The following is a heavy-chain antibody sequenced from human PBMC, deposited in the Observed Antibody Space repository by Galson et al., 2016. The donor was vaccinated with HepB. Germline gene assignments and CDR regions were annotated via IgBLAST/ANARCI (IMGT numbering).Heavy chain of an antibody. V-gene: IGHV3-33*01. D-gene: IGHD3-3*01. Sequence: SLRLSCAASGFTFSIYGMHWVRQAPGKGLEWVAVIWYDGDNNYYADSMKGRFTISRDNSKSTLYLQINSLGVEDTAVYYCARDRREGYDFWSGTFGFDPWGQGTLVTVSS. J-gene: IGHJ5*02. CDR1: GFTFSIYG. CDR3: ARDRREGYDFWSGTFGFDP. CDR2: IWYDGDNN.